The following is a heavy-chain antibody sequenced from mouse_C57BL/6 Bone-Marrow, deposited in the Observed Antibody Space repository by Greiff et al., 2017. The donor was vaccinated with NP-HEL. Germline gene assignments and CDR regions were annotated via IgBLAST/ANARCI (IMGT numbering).Heavy chain of an antibody. V-gene: IGHV5-6*01. J-gene: IGHJ2*01. D-gene: IGHD2-5*01. CDR2: ISSGGSYT. CDR3: ARHYYSNYFDY. CDR1: GFTFSSYG. Sequence: EVQGVESGGDLVKPGGSLTLSCAASGFTFSSYGMSWVRQTPDKRLEWVATISSGGSYTYYPDSVKGRFTISRDNAKNTLYLQMSSLKSEYTAMYYCARHYYSNYFDYWGQGTTLTVSS.